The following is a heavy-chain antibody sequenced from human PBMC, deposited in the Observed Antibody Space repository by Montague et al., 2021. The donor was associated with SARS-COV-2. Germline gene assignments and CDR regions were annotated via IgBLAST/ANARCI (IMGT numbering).Heavy chain of an antibody. J-gene: IGHJ4*02. Sequence: SETLSLTCTVSGYSISSGYYWGWIRQPPGKGLEWIGSIYHSGSTYYNPSLKSRVTISVDTSKNQFSLKLSTVTAANTAVYYCARDVRYYDFWSGRAQTSPDYWGQGTLFTVSS. V-gene: IGHV4-38-2*02. CDR1: GYSISSGYY. D-gene: IGHD3-3*01. CDR2: IYHSGST. CDR3: ARDVRYYDFWSGRAQTSPDY.